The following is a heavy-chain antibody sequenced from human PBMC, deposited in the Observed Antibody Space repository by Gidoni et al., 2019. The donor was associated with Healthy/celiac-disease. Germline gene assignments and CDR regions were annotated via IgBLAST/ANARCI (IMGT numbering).Heavy chain of an antibody. CDR2: IWYDGSNK. Sequence: QVQLVESGGGVVQPGRSLRLSCAASGFTFSSYGMHWVRQAPGKGLEWVALIWYDGSNKYYADSVKGRFTISRDNSKNTLYLQMNSLRAEDTAVYYCARDRHDSSGYYYYWGQGTLVTVSS. J-gene: IGHJ4*02. D-gene: IGHD3-22*01. CDR1: GFTFSSYG. CDR3: ARDRHDSSGYYYY. V-gene: IGHV3-33*01.